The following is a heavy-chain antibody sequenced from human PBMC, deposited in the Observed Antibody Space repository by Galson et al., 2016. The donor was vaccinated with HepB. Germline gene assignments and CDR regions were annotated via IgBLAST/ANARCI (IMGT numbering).Heavy chain of an antibody. CDR3: TTMLGYCSSTSC. D-gene: IGHD2-2*01. CDR1: GLTFNDAW. V-gene: IGHV3-15*01. CDR2: IKSKIDGGTR. Sequence: LRLSCATSGLTFNDAWMTWVRQAPGKGLEWVGRIKSKIDGGTREYAEPVKGRFTISTDDSKNTVSLQMNSLITEDTAVYYCTTMLGYCSSTSCWGQGTLVTVSS. J-gene: IGHJ4*02.